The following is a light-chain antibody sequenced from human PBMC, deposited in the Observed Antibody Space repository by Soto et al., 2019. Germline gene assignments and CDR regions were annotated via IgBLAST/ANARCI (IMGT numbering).Light chain of an antibody. V-gene: IGLV3-21*04. CDR2: YDS. CDR3: QVWDSSSEPSGV. CDR1: NIGSKS. Sequence: SYELTQPPSVSVAPGKTARITCGGNNIGSKSVHWYQQKPSQAPVLVIYYDSDRPSGIPERFSGSNSGNTATLTISRVEAGDEADYYCQVWDSSSEPSGVFGTGTKLTVL. J-gene: IGLJ1*01.